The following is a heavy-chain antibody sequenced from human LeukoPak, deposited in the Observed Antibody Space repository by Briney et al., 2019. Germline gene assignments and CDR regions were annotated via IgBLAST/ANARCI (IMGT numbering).Heavy chain of an antibody. Sequence: ASVKVSCKASGYTFTSYDINWVRQATGQGLEWMGWMNPNSGNTGYAQKFQGRVTMTRNTSISTAYMELSSLRSEDTAVYYCARPLRWTDAFDIWGQRTMVTVSS. CDR1: GYTFTSYD. CDR2: MNPNSGNT. D-gene: IGHD4-23*01. CDR3: ARPLRWTDAFDI. J-gene: IGHJ3*02. V-gene: IGHV1-8*01.